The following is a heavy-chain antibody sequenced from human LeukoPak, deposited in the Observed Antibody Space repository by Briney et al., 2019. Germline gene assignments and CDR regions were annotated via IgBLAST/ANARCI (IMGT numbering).Heavy chain of an antibody. V-gene: IGHV1-2*02. J-gene: IGHJ6*03. CDR1: GYTFTGYY. CDR3: ARDQDGDIVVVPAAAPSYYMDV. Sequence: ASVKVSCKASGYTFTGYYMHWVRQAPGQGLEWMGWINPNSGGTNYAQKFQGRVTMTRDTSISTAYMELSRLRSDDTAVYYCARDQDGDIVVVPAAAPSYYMDVWGKGTTVTVSS. D-gene: IGHD2-2*01. CDR2: INPNSGGT.